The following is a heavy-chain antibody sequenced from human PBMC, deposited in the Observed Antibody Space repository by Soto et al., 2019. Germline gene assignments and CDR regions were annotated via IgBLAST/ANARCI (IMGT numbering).Heavy chain of an antibody. Sequence: ASVKVSCKASGYTFTSYYMHWVRQAPGQGLEWMGIINPSGGSTSYAQKFQGRVTMTRDTSTSTVYMELSSLRSEDTAVYYCARDLATSIGYCSSTSCLVPDYYYGMDVWGQGTTVTVSS. CDR2: INPSGGST. CDR3: ARDLATSIGYCSSTSCLVPDYYYGMDV. D-gene: IGHD2-2*01. J-gene: IGHJ6*02. V-gene: IGHV1-46*03. CDR1: GYTFTSYY.